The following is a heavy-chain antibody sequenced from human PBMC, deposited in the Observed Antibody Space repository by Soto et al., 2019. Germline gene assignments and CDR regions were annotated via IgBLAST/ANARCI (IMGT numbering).Heavy chain of an antibody. CDR3: AKVTHRGPIAVAGPLGS. D-gene: IGHD6-19*01. J-gene: IGHJ4*02. V-gene: IGHV1-46*01. CDR2: FNPSGLST. Sequence: QVHLVQSGAEVKKPGASVNVSCQASGSITNHHMHWVRQAPGQGLEWMGIFNPSGLSTTYAQKFQGRVTITRDTSTSKVYVELSSLTSEDTAVYFCAKVTHRGPIAVAGPLGSWGQGPLVIVSS. CDR1: GSITNHH.